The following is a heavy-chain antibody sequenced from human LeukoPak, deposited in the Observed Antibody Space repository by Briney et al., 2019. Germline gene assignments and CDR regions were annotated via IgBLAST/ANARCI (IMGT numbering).Heavy chain of an antibody. V-gene: IGHV3-30*04. CDR2: ISYDGSNK. J-gene: IGHJ4*02. D-gene: IGHD3-22*01. Sequence: GRSLRLSCAASGFTFSSYAMHWVRQAPGKGLEWVAVISYDGSNKYYADSVKGRFTISRDNSKNTLYLQMNSLRAEDTAVYYCARAPYYYDSSGYYWGQGTLVTVSS. CDR3: ARAPYYYDSSGYY. CDR1: GFTFSSYA.